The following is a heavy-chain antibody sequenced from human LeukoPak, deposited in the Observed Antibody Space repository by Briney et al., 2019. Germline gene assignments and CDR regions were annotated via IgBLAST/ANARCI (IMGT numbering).Heavy chain of an antibody. J-gene: IGHJ6*02. D-gene: IGHD2-8*02. CDR1: GYSISRYY. V-gene: IGHV4-59*08. CDR2: IYYSGST. CDR3: QRHKFFGRFVTGSDDYYGMDV. Sequence: SETLSLTCTVSGYSISRYYWSWIRQPPGKGLEWIGYIYYSGSTNYNPSLKSRVTISVDTSKNQFSLKLSSVTAADQAVYCGQRHKFFGRFVTGSDDYYGMDVWGQGTTVTVSS.